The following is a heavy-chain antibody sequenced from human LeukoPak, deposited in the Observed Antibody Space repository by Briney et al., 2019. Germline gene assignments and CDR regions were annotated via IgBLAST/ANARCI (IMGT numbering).Heavy chain of an antibody. CDR1: GGSISSNY. J-gene: IGHJ6*03. Sequence: SETLSLTCTISGGSISSNYWGWVRQPPGKGLEYIGYIYQSGNNNYNPSLKSRVTFSEETSKNQLSLKLNSVTAADTAVYYCARGLRVRTFGELSWYIDVWGKGTTVIVSS. V-gene: IGHV4-59*01. CDR3: ARGLRVRTFGELSWYIDV. CDR2: IYQSGNN. D-gene: IGHD3-3*01.